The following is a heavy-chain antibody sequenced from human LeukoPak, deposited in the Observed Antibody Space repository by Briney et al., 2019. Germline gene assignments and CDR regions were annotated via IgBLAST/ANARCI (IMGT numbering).Heavy chain of an antibody. CDR3: AKGYSSSWSEKYFDY. V-gene: IGHV3-43D*03. CDR1: GFTFDDYA. Sequence: GGSLRLSCAASGFTFDDYAMHWVRQAPGKGLEWVSLISWDGGSTYYADSVKGRFTISRDNSKNSLYLQMNSLRAEDTALYYCAKGYSSSWSEKYFDYWGQGTLVTVSS. D-gene: IGHD6-13*01. CDR2: ISWDGGST. J-gene: IGHJ4*02.